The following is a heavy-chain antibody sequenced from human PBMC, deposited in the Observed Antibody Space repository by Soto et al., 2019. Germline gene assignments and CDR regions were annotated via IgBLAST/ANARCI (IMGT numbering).Heavy chain of an antibody. CDR1: GGSFSGYY. CDR3: AKKRRGYCSGGSCSAPFDY. J-gene: IGHJ4*02. CDR2: INHSGST. Sequence: QVQLQQWGAGLLKPSETLSLTCAVYGGSFSGYYWSWIRQPPGKGLEWIGEINHSGSTNYNPSLKSRVTISVDTSKNQFSLKLSSVTAEDTAVYYCAKKRRGYCSGGSCSAPFDYWGQGTLVTVSS. D-gene: IGHD2-15*01. V-gene: IGHV4-34*01.